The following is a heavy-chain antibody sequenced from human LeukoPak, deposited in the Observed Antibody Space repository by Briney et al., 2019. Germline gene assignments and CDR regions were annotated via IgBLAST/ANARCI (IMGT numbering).Heavy chain of an antibody. Sequence: PGGSLRLSCAASGFTFSSYSMKWLRQAPGKGLEWVSSISSSNSYKYYEDSVKGRFTISRDNAKNSLYLQMNSLRAEDTAVYYCARGVRGFDWLFDYWGQGTLVTVSS. CDR2: ISSSNSYK. CDR1: GFTFSSYS. V-gene: IGHV3-21*01. CDR3: ARGVRGFDWLFDY. J-gene: IGHJ4*02. D-gene: IGHD3-9*01.